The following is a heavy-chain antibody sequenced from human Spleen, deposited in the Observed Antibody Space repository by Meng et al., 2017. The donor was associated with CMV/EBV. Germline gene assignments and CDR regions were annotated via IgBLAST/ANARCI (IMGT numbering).Heavy chain of an antibody. V-gene: IGHV3-53*01. CDR3: ARGTRATVTPGY. Sequence: GGSLRLSCVASGFTVSSNYMSWVRQAPGKGLEWVSVIYSGGSTYYADSVKGRFTISRDNSKNTLYLQMNSLRAEDTAVYYLARGTRATVTPGYWGQGTLVTVSS. D-gene: IGHD4-11*01. J-gene: IGHJ4*02. CDR1: GFTVSSNY. CDR2: IYSGGST.